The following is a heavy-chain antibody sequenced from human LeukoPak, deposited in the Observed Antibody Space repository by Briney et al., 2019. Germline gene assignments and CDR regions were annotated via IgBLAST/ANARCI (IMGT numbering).Heavy chain of an antibody. V-gene: IGHV4-34*01. J-gene: IGHJ4*02. D-gene: IGHD2-15*01. Sequence: GSLRLSCAASGFTFSSYGMHWIRQPPGKGLEWIGEINHSGSTNYNPSLKSRVTISVDTSKNQFSLKLSSVTAADTAVYYCARGDIVEGGYFDYWGQGTLVTVSS. CDR3: ARGDIVEGGYFDY. CDR2: INHSGST. CDR1: GFTFSSYG.